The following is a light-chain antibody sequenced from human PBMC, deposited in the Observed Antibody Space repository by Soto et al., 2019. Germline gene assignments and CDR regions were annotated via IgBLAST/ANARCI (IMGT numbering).Light chain of an antibody. CDR3: QTWGSGSVV. Sequence: QLVLTQSPSASASLGASVKLTCTLSSGHSNYAIAWHQQQSEKGPRYLMKLNSDGSHSKGDGIPDRFSGSSSGAERYLTISSLQSEDEADYYCQTWGSGSVVFGGGTK. J-gene: IGLJ2*01. CDR2: LNSDGSH. V-gene: IGLV4-69*01. CDR1: SGHSNYA.